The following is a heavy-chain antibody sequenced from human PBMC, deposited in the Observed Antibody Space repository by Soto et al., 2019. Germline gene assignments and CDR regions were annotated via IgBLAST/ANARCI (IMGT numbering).Heavy chain of an antibody. Sequence: EVQLLESGGDLVQPGGSLRLSCAASGFTFSSYTMTWVRQAPGKGLEWVSGINSGGRTYYADSVKGRFTISRDDSKNTLYLQRISLRAEDTAVYYCAKDLRPDGVWDFDYWGQGTLVTVSS. CDR2: INSGGRT. CDR1: GFTFSSYT. V-gene: IGHV3-23*01. CDR3: AKDLRPDGVWDFDY. J-gene: IGHJ4*02. D-gene: IGHD4-17*01.